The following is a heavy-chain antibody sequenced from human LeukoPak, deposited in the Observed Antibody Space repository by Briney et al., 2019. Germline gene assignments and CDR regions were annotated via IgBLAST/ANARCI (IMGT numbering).Heavy chain of an antibody. V-gene: IGHV1-2*02. CDR2: INHNSGGT. CDR3: ARGRFTMVRGVISPIDY. CDR1: GYTFTGYY. Sequence: ASGKVSCKASGYTFTGYYMHWVRQAPGPGLEWMGWINHNSGGTNYAQKFQGRVTMTRDTSISTAYMELSRLRSDDTAVYYCARGRFTMVRGVISPIDYWGQGTLVTVSS. J-gene: IGHJ4*02. D-gene: IGHD3-10*01.